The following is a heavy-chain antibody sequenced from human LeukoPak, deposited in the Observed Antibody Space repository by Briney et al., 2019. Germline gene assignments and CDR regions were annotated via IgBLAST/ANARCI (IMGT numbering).Heavy chain of an antibody. D-gene: IGHD3-10*02. CDR3: AELGVTMIGGV. Sequence: GGSLRLSCAASGFTFGSYSMNWVRQAPGKGLEWVSSISSSSSYIYYADSVKGRFTISRDNAKNSLYLQMNSLRAEDTAVYYCAELGVTMIGGVWGKGTTVTISS. CDR2: ISSSSSYI. V-gene: IGHV3-21*01. J-gene: IGHJ6*04. CDR1: GFTFGSYS.